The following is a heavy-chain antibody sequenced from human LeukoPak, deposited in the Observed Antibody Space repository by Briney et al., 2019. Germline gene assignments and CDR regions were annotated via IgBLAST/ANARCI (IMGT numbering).Heavy chain of an antibody. J-gene: IGHJ4*02. D-gene: IGHD6-13*01. CDR2: ISWDGGST. CDR1: GFTFDDYT. V-gene: IGHV3-43*01. Sequence: GGSLRLSRAASGFTFDDYTMHWVRQAPGKGLEWVSLISWDGGSTYYADSVKGRFTISRDNSKNSLYLQMNSLRTEDTALYYCAKGGSHWYDYWGQGTLVTVSS. CDR3: AKGGSHWYDY.